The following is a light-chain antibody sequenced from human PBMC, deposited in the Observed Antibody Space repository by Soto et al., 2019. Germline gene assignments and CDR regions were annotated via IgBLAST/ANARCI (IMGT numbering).Light chain of an antibody. V-gene: IGKV3-20*01. Sequence: VLTQSPATLSLSPGERAPLSCRASQSLDGNFLAWYQEKPGQAPRLLIYGASSRATGIPDRFSGSGSGTDFTLTISRLEPEDFAVYYCQQYGSSPRYTFGQGTKVDIK. CDR1: QSLDGNF. CDR2: GAS. J-gene: IGKJ1*01. CDR3: QQYGSSPRYT.